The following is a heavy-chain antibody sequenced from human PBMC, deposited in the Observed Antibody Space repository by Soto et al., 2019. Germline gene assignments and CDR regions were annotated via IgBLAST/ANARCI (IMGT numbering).Heavy chain of an antibody. CDR3: ARALPVLRFFGWFDP. CDR1: GGSFSGYY. D-gene: IGHD3-3*01. Sequence: SETLSLTCAVYGGSFSGYYWSWIRQPPGKGLEWIGEINHSGSTNYNPSLKSRVTISVDTSKNQFSLKLSSVTAADTAVYYCARALPVLRFFGWFDPWGQGTLVTVSS. V-gene: IGHV4-34*01. J-gene: IGHJ5*02. CDR2: INHSGST.